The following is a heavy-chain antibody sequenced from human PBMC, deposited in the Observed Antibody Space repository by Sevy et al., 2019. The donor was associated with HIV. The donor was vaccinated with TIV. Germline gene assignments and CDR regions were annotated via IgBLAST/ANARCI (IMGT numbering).Heavy chain of an antibody. V-gene: IGHV3-30*04. J-gene: IGHJ3*02. CDR2: NSFDGTTN. CDR3: AREGHSSGRAGIFNI. CDR1: EFIFRASV. D-gene: IGHD3-22*01. Sequence: GGSLRLSCVVSEFIFRASVMHWVRQAPGKGLEWVALNSFDGTTNFNGHSMKGRFTVSRDNSKNTLYLQMNSLRDDDTALYYCAREGHSSGRAGIFNIWGPGTMVTVSS.